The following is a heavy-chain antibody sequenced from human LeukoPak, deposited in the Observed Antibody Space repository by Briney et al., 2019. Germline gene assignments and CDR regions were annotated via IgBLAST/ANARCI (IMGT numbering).Heavy chain of an antibody. Sequence: GGSLRLSCAAPGFPFRICAMTWVPESTGKGLEGVSTMSDCKDGTLCADSVKGRFTISRDNSKNTMYLQMNSLRAEDTAVYYCAKDLNVPGGPLYGDYFEDFQHWGQGTLVTVSS. D-gene: IGHD4-17*01. J-gene: IGHJ1*01. CDR3: AKDLNVPGGPLYGDYFEDFQH. CDR1: GFPFRICA. V-gene: IGHV3-23*01. CDR2: MSDCKDGT.